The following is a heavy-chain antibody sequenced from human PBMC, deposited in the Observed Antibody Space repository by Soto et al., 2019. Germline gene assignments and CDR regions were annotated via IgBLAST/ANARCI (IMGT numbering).Heavy chain of an antibody. CDR1: GYSFTIYW. J-gene: IGHJ6*02. CDR3: VRHGGXSYPYGFDVYYYYAIDV. Sequence: GESMKISCTTSGYSFTIYWIGWVRQLPGKGLEWMGIIYPDDSDTRYSPSFQGQVTISADKSLTTAYLQWSSLQASDTAIYYCVRHGGXSYPYGFDVYYYYAIDVWGQGTAVTVSS. CDR2: IYPDDSDT. D-gene: IGHD5-18*01. V-gene: IGHV5-51*01.